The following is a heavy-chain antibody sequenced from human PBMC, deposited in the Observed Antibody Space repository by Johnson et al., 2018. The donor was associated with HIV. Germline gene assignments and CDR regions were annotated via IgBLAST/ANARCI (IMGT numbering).Heavy chain of an antibody. Sequence: VQLVESGGGLVQPGGSLRLSCTASGFPVTSNFMTWVRQPPGKGLDWVSAVYSTFGTYYADSVRGRFTISTDNSKNTLYLQRNSLRREDTAVYYCARGVRNSYGYLLGTFDIWGQGTMVTVSS. D-gene: IGHD5-18*01. CDR1: GFPVTSNF. CDR3: ARGVRNSYGYLLGTFDI. J-gene: IGHJ3*02. V-gene: IGHV3-66*02. CDR2: VYSTFGT.